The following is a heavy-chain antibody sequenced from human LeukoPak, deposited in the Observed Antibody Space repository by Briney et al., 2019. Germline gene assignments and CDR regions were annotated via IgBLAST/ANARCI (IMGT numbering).Heavy chain of an antibody. CDR2: IRQDGSER. V-gene: IGHV3-7*01. J-gene: IGHJ4*02. CDR1: GFIFDDYG. D-gene: IGHD5-12*01. Sequence: PGGSLRLSCIASGFIFDDYGMSWVRQAPGKGLEWVAHIRQDGSERHYVDSVKDRFTISRDNAKNSLDLQMDSLRAEDTAVYYCARDWGSTGYDLYDSWGQGTLVTVSS. CDR3: ARDWGSTGYDLYDS.